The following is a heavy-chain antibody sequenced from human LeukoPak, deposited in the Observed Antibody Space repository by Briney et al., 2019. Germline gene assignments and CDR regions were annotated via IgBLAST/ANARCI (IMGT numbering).Heavy chain of an antibody. CDR1: GGSLSGHY. J-gene: IGHJ4*02. CDR2: INHSGST. Sequence: SETLSLTCAVYGGSLSGHYWTWIRQPPGKGLQWIGEINHSGSTNYKPSLKSRLTISVDTSKNQFSLKLSSVTAADTAVYYCARAGAQQKVIDYWGQGTLVTVSS. V-gene: IGHV4-34*01. D-gene: IGHD6-13*01. CDR3: ARAGAQQKVIDY.